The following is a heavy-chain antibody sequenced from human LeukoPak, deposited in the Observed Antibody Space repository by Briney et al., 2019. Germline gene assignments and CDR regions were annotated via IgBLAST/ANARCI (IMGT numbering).Heavy chain of an antibody. V-gene: IGHV4-4*08. Sequence: PSETLSLTCTVSGGSISSYYWSWIRQPPGKGLEWIGYIYYSGSTYYNPSLKSRVTISVDTSKNQFSLKLSSVTAADTAVYYCAREATSSIAAPSTTWFDPWGQGTLVTVSS. CDR3: AREATSSIAAPSTTWFDP. CDR2: IYYSGST. CDR1: GGSISSYY. D-gene: IGHD6-6*01. J-gene: IGHJ5*02.